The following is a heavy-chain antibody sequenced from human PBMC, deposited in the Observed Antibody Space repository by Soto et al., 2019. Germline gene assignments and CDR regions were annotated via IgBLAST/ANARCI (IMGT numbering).Heavy chain of an antibody. V-gene: IGHV1-2*02. CDR2: INPNSGGT. Sequence: ASVKVSCKASGYTFTGYCMHWVRQAPGQGLEWMGWINPNSGGTNYAQKFQGRVTMTRDTSISTAYMELSRLRSDDTAVYYCARDLAVVVAATPPRGMDVWGQGTTVTVS. CDR1: GYTFTGYC. J-gene: IGHJ6*02. CDR3: ARDLAVVVAATPPRGMDV. D-gene: IGHD2-15*01.